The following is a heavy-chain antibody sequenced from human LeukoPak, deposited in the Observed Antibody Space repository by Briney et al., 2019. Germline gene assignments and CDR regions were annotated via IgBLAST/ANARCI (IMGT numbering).Heavy chain of an antibody. J-gene: IGHJ3*02. CDR2: IYYSGST. CDR1: GGSISNSYYY. V-gene: IGHV4-39*01. Sequence: SETLSLTCTVSGGSISNSYYYWGWIHQPPGKGLEWIGSIYYSGSTYYNPSLKSRVTISVDTSKNQFSLKLSSVTAADTAVYYCARRDYGDYFGAFDIWGQGTMVTVSS. CDR3: ARRDYGDYFGAFDI. D-gene: IGHD4-17*01.